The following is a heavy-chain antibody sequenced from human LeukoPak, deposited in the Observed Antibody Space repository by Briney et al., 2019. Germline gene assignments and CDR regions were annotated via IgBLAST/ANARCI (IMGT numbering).Heavy chain of an antibody. Sequence: SETLSLTCTVSGGSISSYYWSWIRQPPGKGLEWIGYIYYSGSTNYNPSLKSRVTISVDTSKNQFSLKLSSGTAADTAVYYCARDPRIAVAPDAFDIWGQGTMVTVSS. CDR1: GGSISSYY. D-gene: IGHD6-19*01. V-gene: IGHV4-59*01. CDR3: ARDPRIAVAPDAFDI. CDR2: IYYSGST. J-gene: IGHJ3*02.